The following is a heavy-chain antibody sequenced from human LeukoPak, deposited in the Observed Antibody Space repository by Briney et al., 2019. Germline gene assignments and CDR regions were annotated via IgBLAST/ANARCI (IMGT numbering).Heavy chain of an antibody. CDR1: GGSISSSSYY. J-gene: IGHJ4*02. CDR2: IYYSGST. D-gene: IGHD1-26*01. CDR3: ARLEWELNFDY. V-gene: IGHV4-61*05. Sequence: PSETLSLTCTVCGGSISSSSYYRGWIRQPPGKGLEWIGYIYYSGSTNYNPSLKSRVTISVDTSKNQFSLKLSSVTAADTAVYYCARLEWELNFDYWGQGTLVTVSS.